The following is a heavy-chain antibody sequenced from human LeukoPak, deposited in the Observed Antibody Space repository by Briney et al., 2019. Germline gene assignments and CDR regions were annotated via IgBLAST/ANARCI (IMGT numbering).Heavy chain of an antibody. CDR1: GYSISSGYY. J-gene: IGHJ4*02. Sequence: SETMSLTCAVSGYSISSGYYWGWIWQPPGKGLEWIGSIYHSGSTYYNPSLKSRVTISVDTSKNQFSLKLSSVTAADTAVYYCARRGYSSSYYFDYWGQGTLVTVSS. V-gene: IGHV4-38-2*01. D-gene: IGHD6-6*01. CDR3: ARRGYSSSYYFDY. CDR2: IYHSGST.